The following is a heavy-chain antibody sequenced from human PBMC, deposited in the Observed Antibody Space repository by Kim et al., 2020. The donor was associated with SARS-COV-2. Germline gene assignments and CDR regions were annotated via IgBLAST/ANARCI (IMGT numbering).Heavy chain of an antibody. CDR2: FDPEDGET. Sequence: ASVKVSCKVSGYTLTELSMHWVRQAPGKGLDWMGGFDPEDGETIYAQKFQGRVTMTEDTSTDTAYMELSSLRSDDTDVYFCATVEYYGSGSNDWFDPWGQGTLVTVSS. CDR1: GYTLTELS. CDR3: ATVEYYGSGSNDWFDP. J-gene: IGHJ5*02. D-gene: IGHD3-10*01. V-gene: IGHV1-24*01.